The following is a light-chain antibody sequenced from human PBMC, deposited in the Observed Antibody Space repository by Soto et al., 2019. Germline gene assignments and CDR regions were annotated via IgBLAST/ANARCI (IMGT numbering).Light chain of an antibody. J-gene: IGKJ1*01. Sequence: EMVLTQSPGTLSLSPGEGASLSCKASQSVSSNFLAWYQQKPGQAPRLLIYGASTRATGIPARFSGSGSGTDFTLTISSLEPEDFAVYYCHQRQSWPRTFGQGTKVDIK. CDR1: QSVSSNF. CDR3: HQRQSWPRT. V-gene: IGKV3-20*01. CDR2: GAS.